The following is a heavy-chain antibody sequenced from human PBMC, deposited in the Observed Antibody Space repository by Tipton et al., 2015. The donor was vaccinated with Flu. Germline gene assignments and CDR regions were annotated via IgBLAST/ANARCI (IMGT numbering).Heavy chain of an antibody. D-gene: IGHD2-2*01. CDR3: AKEEGYCSSTSCQITYYYCGMDV. CDR2: IRYDGSNK. Sequence: QVQLVQSGGGVVQPGGSLRLSCAASGFTFSSYGMHWVRQAPGKGLEWVAFIRYDGSNKYYADSVKGRFTISRDNSKNTLYLQMNSLRAEDTAVYYCAKEEGYCSSTSCQITYYYCGMDVWGQGTTVTVSS. CDR1: GFTFSSYG. J-gene: IGHJ6*02. V-gene: IGHV3-30*02.